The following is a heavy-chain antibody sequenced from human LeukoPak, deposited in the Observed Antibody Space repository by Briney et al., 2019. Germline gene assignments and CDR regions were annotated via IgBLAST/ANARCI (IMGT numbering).Heavy chain of an antibody. CDR2: IIPIFGTA. D-gene: IGHD4-17*01. J-gene: IGHJ5*02. Sequence: VASVKVSCKASGGTFSSYAISWVRQAPGQGLEWMGGIIPIFGTANYAQKFQGRVTITADKSTSTAYMELRSLRSDDTAVYYCARDLAVYGDYRRGWFDPWGQGTLVTVSS. CDR3: ARDLAVYGDYRRGWFDP. CDR1: GGTFSSYA. V-gene: IGHV1-69*06.